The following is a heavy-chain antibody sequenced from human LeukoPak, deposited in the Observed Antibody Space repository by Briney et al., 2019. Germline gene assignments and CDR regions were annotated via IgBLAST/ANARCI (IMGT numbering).Heavy chain of an antibody. V-gene: IGHV3-49*03. Sequence: GGSLRLSCTASGFTFGDYTMTWFRQAPGKGLEWVGFIRSKAYGGTTEDAASVKGRFTISRDDSKSIAYLQMNSLKTEDTAVHYCSRGGSNSPFDYWGQGTLVTVSS. CDR2: IRSKAYGGTT. CDR1: GFTFGDYT. J-gene: IGHJ4*02. CDR3: SRGGSNSPFDY. D-gene: IGHD1-26*01.